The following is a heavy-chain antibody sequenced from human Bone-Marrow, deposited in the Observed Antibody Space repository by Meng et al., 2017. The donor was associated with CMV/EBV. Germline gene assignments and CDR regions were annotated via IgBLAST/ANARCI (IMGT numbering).Heavy chain of an antibody. Sequence: CKASGYTFNSYEIHWVRQATGQGLEWMGWMNPYSGNTDYAQTFQGRVTITRNTSISTAYMELSSLRSEDTAVYYCARGDSSNDWFDPWGQGTLVTVSS. D-gene: IGHD6-13*01. CDR2: MNPYSGNT. CDR3: ARGDSSNDWFDP. V-gene: IGHV1-8*03. CDR1: GYTFNSYE. J-gene: IGHJ5*02.